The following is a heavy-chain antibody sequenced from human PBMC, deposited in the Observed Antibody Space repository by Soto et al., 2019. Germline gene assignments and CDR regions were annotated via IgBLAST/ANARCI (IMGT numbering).Heavy chain of an antibody. V-gene: IGHV4-38-2*01. J-gene: IGHJ4*02. D-gene: IGHD6-13*01. Sequence: SETLSLTCAVSGYSISSGYYWGWIRQPPGKGLEWIGSIYHSGSTYYNPSLKSRVTISVDTSKNQFSLKPSSVTAADTAVYYCARVYEQQLVPYYFDYWGQGTLVTVSS. CDR2: IYHSGST. CDR1: GYSISSGYY. CDR3: ARVYEQQLVPYYFDY.